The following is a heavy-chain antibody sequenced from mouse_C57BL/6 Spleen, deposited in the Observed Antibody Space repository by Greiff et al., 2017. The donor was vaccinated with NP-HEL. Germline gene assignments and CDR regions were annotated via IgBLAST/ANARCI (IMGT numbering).Heavy chain of an antibody. J-gene: IGHJ2*01. CDR1: GYTFTDYN. Sequence: EVQLQQSGPELVKPGASVKIPCKASGYTFTDYNMDWVKQSHGKSLEWIGDINPNNGGTIYNQKFKGKATLTVDKSSSTAYMELRSLTSEDTAVYYFARWGYGSSYDYFDYWGQGTTLTVSS. CDR2: INPNNGGT. D-gene: IGHD1-1*01. CDR3: ARWGYGSSYDYFDY. V-gene: IGHV1-18*01.